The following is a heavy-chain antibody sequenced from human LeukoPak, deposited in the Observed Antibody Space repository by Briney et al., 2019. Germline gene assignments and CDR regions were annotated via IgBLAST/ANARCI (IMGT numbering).Heavy chain of an antibody. Sequence: ASVKVSCKASGGTFISYAISWVRQAPGQGLEWMGGIIPIFGTANYAQKFQGRVTITADESTSTAYMELSSLRSEDTAVYYCATVGFGDQSHYYYYGMDVWGQGTTVTVSS. CDR3: ATVGFGDQSHYYYYGMDV. CDR2: IIPIFGTA. J-gene: IGHJ6*02. V-gene: IGHV1-69*13. D-gene: IGHD3-10*01. CDR1: GGTFISYA.